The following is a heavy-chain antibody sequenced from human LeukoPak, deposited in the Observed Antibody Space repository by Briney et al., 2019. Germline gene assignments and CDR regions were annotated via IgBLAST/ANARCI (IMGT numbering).Heavy chain of an antibody. CDR2: MNPNSGNT. V-gene: IGHV1-8*03. CDR3: ARGVSRRKNGYYYMDV. J-gene: IGHJ6*03. D-gene: IGHD2-8*01. CDR1: GYTFTSYD. Sequence: WASVKVSCKASGYTFTSYDINWVRQATGQGLEWMGGMNPNSGNTGYAQKFQGRVTITRNTSISTAYMELSSLRSKDTAVYYCARGVSRRKNGYYYMDVWGKGTTVTFSS.